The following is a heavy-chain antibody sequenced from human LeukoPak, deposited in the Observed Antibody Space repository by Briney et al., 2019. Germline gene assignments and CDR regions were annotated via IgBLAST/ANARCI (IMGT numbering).Heavy chain of an antibody. CDR2: VNPNSGGT. D-gene: IGHD6-19*01. Sequence: ASVKVSCKASGYTFTAYYMHWVRQAPGQRLEWMGWVNPNSGGTNYAQKFQDRVTMTRDTFISTAYIELQRLRSDDTAVYYCATAPLNGYSSGWYSFDYWGQGALVTVSS. CDR3: ATAPLNGYSSGWYSFDY. CDR1: GYTFTAYY. V-gene: IGHV1-2*02. J-gene: IGHJ4*02.